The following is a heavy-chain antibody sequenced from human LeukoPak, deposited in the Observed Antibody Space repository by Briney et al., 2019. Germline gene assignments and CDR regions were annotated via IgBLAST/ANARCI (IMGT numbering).Heavy chain of an antibody. J-gene: IGHJ4*02. D-gene: IGHD3-10*01. V-gene: IGHV3-7*01. CDR3: ARAQGNFGSGSYYNPGDY. CDR2: IKQDGSEK. CDR1: GFTFSDYW. Sequence: PGGSLRLSCAASGFTFSDYWMTWVCQAPGKGLEWVADIKQDGSEKYYVDSVKGRFTISRDNAKKSLYLQMNNLRAEDTAVYYCARAQGNFGSGSYYNPGDYWGQGTLVTVSS.